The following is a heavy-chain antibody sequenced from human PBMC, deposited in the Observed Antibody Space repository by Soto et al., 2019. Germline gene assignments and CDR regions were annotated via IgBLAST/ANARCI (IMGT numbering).Heavy chain of an antibody. CDR3: AKEYYYDSSGSPNDY. V-gene: IGHV3-23*01. CDR2: ISGSGDST. Sequence: PRVFLRLASAGSGFTFSSYAMSWFRQAQGEGLECVSGISGSGDSTYYAHSVKGRFTITRDNSKNTLYLKMNSLRAEDTALYYCAKEYYYDSSGSPNDYWGQGTLVTVSS. CDR1: GFTFSSYA. D-gene: IGHD3-22*01. J-gene: IGHJ4*02.